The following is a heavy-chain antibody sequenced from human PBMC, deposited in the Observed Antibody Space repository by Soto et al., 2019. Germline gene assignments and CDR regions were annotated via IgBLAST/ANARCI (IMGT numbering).Heavy chain of an antibody. D-gene: IGHD1-26*01. CDR3: AKDPEWELPKYYFDY. V-gene: IGHV3-23*01. J-gene: IGHJ4*02. Sequence: GGSLRLSCAASGITFRDYAMSWVRQAPGKGLEWVSTISGSGGSTYYADSVKGRFTISRDNSKNTLYLQMNSLRAEDTAVYYCAKDPEWELPKYYFDYWGQGTLVTVSS. CDR1: GITFRDYA. CDR2: ISGSGGST.